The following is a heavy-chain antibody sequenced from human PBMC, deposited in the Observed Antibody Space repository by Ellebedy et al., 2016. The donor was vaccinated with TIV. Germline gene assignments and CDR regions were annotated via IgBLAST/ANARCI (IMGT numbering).Heavy chain of an antibody. CDR1: GFSLSTSGVG. CDR3: AHRRKGIAAAGTAGGSLDY. Sequence: SGPTLVKPTQTLTLTCTFSGFSLSTSGVGVGWIRQPPGKALEWLALIYWNDDKRYSPSLKSRLTITKDTSKNQVVLTMTNMDPVDTATNYWAHRRKGIAAAGTAGGSLDYWGQGTLVTVSS. CDR2: IYWNDDK. J-gene: IGHJ4*02. D-gene: IGHD6-13*01. V-gene: IGHV2-5*01.